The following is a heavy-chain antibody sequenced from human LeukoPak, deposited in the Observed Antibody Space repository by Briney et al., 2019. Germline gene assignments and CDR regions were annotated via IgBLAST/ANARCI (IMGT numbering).Heavy chain of an antibody. CDR1: GFTFGNYW. CDR2: IKQDGSEK. CDR3: ARVFAWELPDY. V-gene: IGHV3-7*01. J-gene: IGHJ4*02. Sequence: GGSLRLSCAASGFTFGNYWMSWVRQAPGKGLEWVANIKQDGSEKYYVDSVKGRFTISRDNAKNSLYLQMNSLRAEDTAVYYCARVFAWELPDYWGQGTLVTVSS. D-gene: IGHD1-26*01.